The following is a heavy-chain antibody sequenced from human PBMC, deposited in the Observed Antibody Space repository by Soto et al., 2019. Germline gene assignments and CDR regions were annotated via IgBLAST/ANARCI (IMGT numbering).Heavy chain of an antibody. V-gene: IGHV4-31*03. D-gene: IGHD3-16*02. CDR1: GGSISSGGYY. CDR2: IYYSGST. Sequence: QVQLQESGPGLVKPSQTLSLTCTVSGGSISSGGYYWSWIRQHPGKGLEWIGYIYYSGSTYYNPSLKSRVTXXVXTSXNQFSLKLSSVTAADTAVYYCARDIRYPAYYGMDVWGQGTTVTVSS. CDR3: ARDIRYPAYYGMDV. J-gene: IGHJ6*02.